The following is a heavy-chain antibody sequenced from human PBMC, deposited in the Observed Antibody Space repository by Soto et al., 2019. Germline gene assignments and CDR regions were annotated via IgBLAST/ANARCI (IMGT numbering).Heavy chain of an antibody. J-gene: IGHJ4*02. V-gene: IGHV4-38-2*01. CDR2: IHQSGSP. CDR3: ARGAPRGIIHDFDS. Sequence: PSETLSLTCAVSNFSLSKENYWSWIRQPPGKGLEWIGSIHQSGSPYYNPSLKSRLTISIDMSKKQFSLKLSSVTAADTAVYYCARGAPRGIIHDFDSGGQGYRVTVSS. CDR1: NFSLSKENY. D-gene: IGHD3-10*01.